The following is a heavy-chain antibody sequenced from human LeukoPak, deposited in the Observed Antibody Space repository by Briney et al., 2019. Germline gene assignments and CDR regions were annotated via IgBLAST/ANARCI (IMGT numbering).Heavy chain of an antibody. D-gene: IGHD3-9*01. CDR2: INHSGRT. CDR3: ARGHLTGKVKIDF. CDR1: GVSITNYY. J-gene: IGHJ4*02. V-gene: IGHV4-34*01. Sequence: SESLSLTCGVYGVSITNYYWAFIRQPPGKGLEWIGEINHSGRTNYNPSLKSRVSISVDTSKNQFSLNLTSVTAADTALYYCARGHLTGKVKIDFWGQGTLVTVAS.